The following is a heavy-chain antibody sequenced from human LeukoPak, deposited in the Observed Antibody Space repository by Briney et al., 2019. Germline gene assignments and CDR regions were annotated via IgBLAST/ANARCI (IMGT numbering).Heavy chain of an antibody. CDR2: IIPIFGTA. Sequence: SVKVSCKASGGTFSSYAISWVRQAPGQRLEWMGGIIPIFGTANYAQKFQGRVTITTDESTSTAYMELSSLRSEDTAVYYCARASRGPHYYDSSGYYGHDAFDIWGQGTMVTVSS. J-gene: IGHJ3*02. CDR1: GGTFSSYA. CDR3: ARASRGPHYYDSSGYYGHDAFDI. D-gene: IGHD3-22*01. V-gene: IGHV1-69*05.